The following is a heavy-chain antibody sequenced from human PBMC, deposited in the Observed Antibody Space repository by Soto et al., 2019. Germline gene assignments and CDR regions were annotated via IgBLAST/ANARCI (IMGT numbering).Heavy chain of an antibody. J-gene: IGHJ6*03. Sequence: GGSLRLSCAASGFTFSDYYMSWIRQAPGKGLEWVSYISSSGSTIYYADSVKDRFTISRDNAKNSLYLQMNSLRAEDTAVYYCARDLRWRDYYYYMDVWGKGTTVTVSS. CDR1: GFTFSDYY. D-gene: IGHD2-15*01. CDR3: ARDLRWRDYYYYMDV. CDR2: ISSSGSTI. V-gene: IGHV3-11*01.